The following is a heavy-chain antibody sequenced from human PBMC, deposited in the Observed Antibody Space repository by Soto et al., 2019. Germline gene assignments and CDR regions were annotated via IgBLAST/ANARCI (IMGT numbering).Heavy chain of an antibody. V-gene: IGHV3-21*01. D-gene: IGHD3-10*01. Sequence: EVQLVESGGGLVKPGGSLRLSCAASGFTFSSYSMNWVRQAPGKGLEWVSSISSSRSYIYYADSVKGRFTISRDNAKNSLYRQMNSLRAEDTAVYYCAREPLLWFGAWGNYFDYWGQGTLVTVSS. CDR1: GFTFSSYS. CDR2: ISSSRSYI. J-gene: IGHJ4*02. CDR3: AREPLLWFGAWGNYFDY.